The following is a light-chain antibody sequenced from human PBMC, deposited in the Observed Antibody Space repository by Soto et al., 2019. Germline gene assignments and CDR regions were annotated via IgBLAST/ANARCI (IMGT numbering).Light chain of an antibody. Sequence: QSVLTQPPSTSGTPGQRVTISCSGSSSNIGSNYVYWYQQLPGTAPKLLIYRNDQRPSGVPYRFSGSKSGTSASLAISGLRSEDEADYYCAAWDDSLSAWVFGGSTKLTVL. CDR1: SSNIGSNY. CDR2: RND. CDR3: AAWDDSLSAWV. V-gene: IGLV1-47*01. J-gene: IGLJ3*02.